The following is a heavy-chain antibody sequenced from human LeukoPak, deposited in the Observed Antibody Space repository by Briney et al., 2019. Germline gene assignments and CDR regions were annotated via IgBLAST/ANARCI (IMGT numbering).Heavy chain of an antibody. CDR3: ARSKVSFTMVRGVMGRAFDI. CDR1: GFTFSSYG. V-gene: IGHV3-30*03. D-gene: IGHD3-10*01. J-gene: IGHJ3*02. Sequence: PGGSLRLSCAASGFTFSSYGMHWVRQAPGKGLEWVAVISYDGSNKYYADSVKGRFTISRDNSKNTLYLQMNSLRAEDTAVYYCARSKVSFTMVRGVMGRAFDIWGQGTMVTVSS. CDR2: ISYDGSNK.